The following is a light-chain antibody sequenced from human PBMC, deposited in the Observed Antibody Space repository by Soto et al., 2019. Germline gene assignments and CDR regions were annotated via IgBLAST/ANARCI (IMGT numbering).Light chain of an antibody. V-gene: IGLV2-14*03. CDR2: DAT. CDR1: FSDVGPHDY. J-gene: IGLJ1*01. CDR3: CSYTTSSTYV. Sequence: QSVLTQPASVSGSPGQSITISCTGSFSDVGPHDYVSWYQQHPGKAPKLVIYDATNRPSGVSGRFSGSKSGNTASLTISGLQAEDEADYYCCSYTTSSTYVFGTGTKVTVL.